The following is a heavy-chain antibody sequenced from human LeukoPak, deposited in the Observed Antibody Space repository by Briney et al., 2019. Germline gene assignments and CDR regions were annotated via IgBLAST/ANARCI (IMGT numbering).Heavy chain of an antibody. V-gene: IGHV1-2*02. CDR2: IIPNSGGT. J-gene: IGHJ4*02. D-gene: IGHD5-12*01. CDR3: ARGGGGLMY. CDR1: GYTFTGYY. Sequence: GASVKVSCKASGYTFTGYYIHWERQAPGQGLEWMGWIIPNSGGTNYAQKFQGRVTMTRDTSISTAYMELSRRTSEDTAIYYCARGGGGLMYWGQGTLVTVTS.